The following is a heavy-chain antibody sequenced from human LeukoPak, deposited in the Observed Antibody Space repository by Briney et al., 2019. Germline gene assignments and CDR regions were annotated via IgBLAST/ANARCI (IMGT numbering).Heavy chain of an antibody. Sequence: SETLSLTCSVSGGSISSHYWTWMRQPPGKGLEWIGYISYSGITNYNPSLKSRVSISVDTSMNQLSLKVNSVTTSDTAVYYCARLAVAGDYDHFYFYMDVWGKGTTVTVSS. V-gene: IGHV4-59*11. J-gene: IGHJ6*03. CDR2: ISYSGIT. CDR3: ARLAVAGDYDHFYFYMDV. CDR1: GGSISSHY. D-gene: IGHD6-19*01.